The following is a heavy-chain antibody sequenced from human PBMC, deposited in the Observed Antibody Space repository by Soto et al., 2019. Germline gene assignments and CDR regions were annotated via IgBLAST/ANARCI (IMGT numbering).Heavy chain of an antibody. D-gene: IGHD1-20*01. CDR2: IYYSGST. CDR3: ARGYGRNFDY. V-gene: IGHV4-61*01. CDR1: GGSVSSGSYY. Sequence: SETLSLTCTVSGGSVSSGSYYWSWIRQPPGKGLEWIGYIYYSGSTNYNPSLKSRVTISVDTSKDQFSLKLSSVTAADTAVYYCARGYGRNFDYWGQGTLVTVSS. J-gene: IGHJ4*02.